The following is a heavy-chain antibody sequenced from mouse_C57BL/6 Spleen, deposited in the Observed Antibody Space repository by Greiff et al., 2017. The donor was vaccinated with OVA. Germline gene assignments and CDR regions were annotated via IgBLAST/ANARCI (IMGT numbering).Heavy chain of an antibody. CDR1: GFTFSDYG. CDR3: ARDYYDYGGYYFDY. J-gene: IGHJ2*01. V-gene: IGHV5-17*01. Sequence: EVKVEESGGGLVKPGGSLKLSCAASGFTFSDYGMHWVRQAPEKGLEWVAYISSGSSTIYYADTVKGRFTISRDNAKNTLFLQMTSLRSEDTAMYYCARDYYDYGGYYFDYWGQGTTLTVSS. D-gene: IGHD2-4*01. CDR2: ISSGSSTI.